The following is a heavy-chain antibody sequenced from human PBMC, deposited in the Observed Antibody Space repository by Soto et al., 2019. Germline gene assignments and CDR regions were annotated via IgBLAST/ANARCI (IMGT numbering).Heavy chain of an antibody. Sequence: GSLRLSCAASGFTFRSYSMNWVRQAPGRGLGWDAGIMGTSVYIYDADSMKGRFTISRYNAKTSLYSQMKSLRAGDPAVYYCARDHCYCSGSSCRPYYYYYGMDVWGQGTTVTVSS. CDR3: ARDHCYCSGSSCRPYYYYYGMDV. CDR1: GFTFRSYS. J-gene: IGHJ6*02. V-gene: IGHV3-21*01. CDR2: IMGTSVYI. D-gene: IGHD2-15*01.